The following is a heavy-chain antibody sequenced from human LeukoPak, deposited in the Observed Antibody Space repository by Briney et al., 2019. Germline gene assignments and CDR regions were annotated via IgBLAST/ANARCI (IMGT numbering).Heavy chain of an antibody. Sequence: GGSLRLSCAVSGLTFSDYYMSWTRQAPGKGPELVSYISPSGSSIFYVDSVKGRFTISRDNAKDSLYLQMNSLRAEDTAVYYCADGYNPYFQHWGQGTLVIVSS. CDR3: ADGYNPYFQH. V-gene: IGHV3-11*04. D-gene: IGHD5-24*01. J-gene: IGHJ1*01. CDR2: ISPSGSSI. CDR1: GLTFSDYY.